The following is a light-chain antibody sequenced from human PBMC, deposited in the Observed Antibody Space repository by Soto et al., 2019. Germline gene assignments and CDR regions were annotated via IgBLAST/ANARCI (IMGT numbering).Light chain of an antibody. CDR1: SSDIGAYKY. CDR2: EVS. CDR3: CSYRSSSTLV. Sequence: LTQPASVSGSPGQSVTISCTGTSSDIGAYKYVSWYQHHPGKSPRLLIYEVSNRPSGVSNRFSASKSGNTASLTISGLQAEDEADYYCCSYRSSSTLVFGGGTKVTVL. V-gene: IGLV2-14*01. J-gene: IGLJ2*01.